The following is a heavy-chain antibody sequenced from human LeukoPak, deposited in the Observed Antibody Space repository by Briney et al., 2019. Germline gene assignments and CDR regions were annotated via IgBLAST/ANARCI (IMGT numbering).Heavy chain of an antibody. CDR1: GFTFSSYG. CDR3: ARGFSGYTYGPDY. V-gene: IGHV3-33*01. D-gene: IGHD5-18*01. J-gene: IGHJ4*02. CDR2: IWFDGSNK. Sequence: PGRSLRLSCAASGFTFSSYGMHWVRQAPGKGLEWVAVIWFDGSNKYYADSVKGRFTISRDNAKNSLYLQMNSLRVEDTAVYYCARGFSGYTYGPDYWGQGTLVAVSS.